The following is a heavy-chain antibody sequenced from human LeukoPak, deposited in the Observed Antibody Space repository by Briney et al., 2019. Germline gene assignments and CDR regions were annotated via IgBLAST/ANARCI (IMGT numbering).Heavy chain of an antibody. D-gene: IGHD3-3*01. CDR3: ARSGVETSYYDFWSGYLYYYYYYMDV. Sequence: SETLSLTCTVSGGSISSGSYYWSWIRQPAGKGLEWIGRIYTSGSTNYNPSLKSRVTISLDTSKNQFSLKLSSVTAADTAVYYCARSGVETSYYDFWSGYLYYYYYYMDVWGKGTTVTVSS. CDR1: GGSISSGSYY. V-gene: IGHV4-61*02. CDR2: IYTSGST. J-gene: IGHJ6*03.